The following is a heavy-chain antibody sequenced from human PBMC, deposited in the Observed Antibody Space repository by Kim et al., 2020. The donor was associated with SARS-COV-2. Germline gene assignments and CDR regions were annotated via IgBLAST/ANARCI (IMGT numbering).Heavy chain of an antibody. Sequence: GGSLRLSCAASGFAFSNYAMSWVRQAPGKGLEWVSGMSGMSGSGATTYYADSVKSRFTVSRDNSKNTLFLQMNSLRAEDTAMYYCTNGGVGTNYPYFDYWGQGTRVTVSS. J-gene: IGHJ4*02. V-gene: IGHV3-23*01. D-gene: IGHD2-21*02. CDR3: TNGGVGTNYPYFDY. CDR1: GFAFSNYA. CDR2: MSGMSGSGATT.